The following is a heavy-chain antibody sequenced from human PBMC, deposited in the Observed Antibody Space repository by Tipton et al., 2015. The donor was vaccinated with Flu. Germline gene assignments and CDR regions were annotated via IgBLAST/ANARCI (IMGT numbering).Heavy chain of an antibody. CDR1: GFTFSSYA. V-gene: IGHV3-30-3*01. Sequence: SLRLSCAASGFTFSSYAMHWVRQAPGKGLEWVAVISYDGSNKYYADSVKGRFTISRDNSKNTLYLQMNSLRAEDTAVYYCARVLLVYYDSSGYYDYWGQGTLLTVSS. CDR3: ARVLLVYYDSSGYYDY. D-gene: IGHD3-22*01. J-gene: IGHJ4*02. CDR2: ISYDGSNK.